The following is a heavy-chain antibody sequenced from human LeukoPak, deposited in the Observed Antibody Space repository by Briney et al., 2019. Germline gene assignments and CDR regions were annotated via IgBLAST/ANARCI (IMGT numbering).Heavy chain of an antibody. J-gene: IGHJ4*02. D-gene: IGHD2-15*01. CDR2: IIPIFGTA. V-gene: IGHV1-69*05. CDR1: RGTFSSYA. Sequence: SVKDSCKASRGTFSSYAISWVRPAPGQGLEWMGGIIPIFGTANYAQRFQGRVTITTDESTSTAYMELSSLRSEDTAVYYCARVVVVAANYYFDYWGQGTLVTVSS. CDR3: ARVVVVAANYYFDY.